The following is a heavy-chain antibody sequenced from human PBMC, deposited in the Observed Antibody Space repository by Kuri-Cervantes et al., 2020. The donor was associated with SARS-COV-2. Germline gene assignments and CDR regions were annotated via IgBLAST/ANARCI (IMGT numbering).Heavy chain of an antibody. J-gene: IGHJ3*02. D-gene: IGHD6-19*01. Sequence: LSLTCAASGFTFSSYAMSWVRQAPGKGLEWVSAISGSGGSTYYADSVKGRFTISRDNSKNTLYLQMNSLRAEDTAVYYCAKDWLPDDAFDIWGQGTMVTVS. CDR1: GFTFSSYA. CDR3: AKDWLPDDAFDI. CDR2: ISGSGGST. V-gene: IGHV3-23*01.